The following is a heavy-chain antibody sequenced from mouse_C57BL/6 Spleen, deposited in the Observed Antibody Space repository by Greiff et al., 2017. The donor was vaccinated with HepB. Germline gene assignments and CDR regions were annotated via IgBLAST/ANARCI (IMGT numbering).Heavy chain of an antibody. Sequence: VQLQQPGAELVKPGASVKLSCKASGYTFTSYWMHWVKQRPGQGLEWIGMIHPNSGSTNYNEKFKSKATLTVDKSSSTAYMQLSSLTSEDSAVYYWARCPFGTTVVAPFDYWGQGTTLTVSS. CDR3: ARCPFGTTVVAPFDY. V-gene: IGHV1-64*01. J-gene: IGHJ2*01. D-gene: IGHD1-1*01. CDR1: GYTFTSYW. CDR2: IHPNSGST.